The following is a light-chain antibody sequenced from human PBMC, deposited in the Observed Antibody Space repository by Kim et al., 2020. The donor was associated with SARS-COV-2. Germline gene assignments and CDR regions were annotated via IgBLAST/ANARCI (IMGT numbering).Light chain of an antibody. CDR1: NIGSKS. CDR2: YDS. J-gene: IGLJ1*01. CDR3: QVWDSSSDHPV. V-gene: IGLV3-21*04. Sequence: PGKTARITCGGNNIGSKSVHWYQQKPGQAPVLVIYYDSDRPSGIPERFSGSNSGNTATLTISRVEAGDEADYYCQVWDSSSDHPVFGTGTKVTVL.